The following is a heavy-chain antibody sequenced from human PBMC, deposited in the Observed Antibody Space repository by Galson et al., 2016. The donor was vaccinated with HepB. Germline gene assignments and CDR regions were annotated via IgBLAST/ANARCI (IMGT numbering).Heavy chain of an antibody. Sequence: SVKVSCKTSGYTFTTYAMNWVRQAPGQGLEWMGWINTNTGNPMYAQDFAGRFVFYLDTSVSTAYLQISSLKAEDTAMYYCARVKFAYDYGSGSWGFDYWGQGTLVTVSS. D-gene: IGHD3-10*01. V-gene: IGHV7-4-1*02. CDR3: ARVKFAYDYGSGSWGFDY. CDR1: GYTFTTYA. CDR2: INTNTGNP. J-gene: IGHJ4*02.